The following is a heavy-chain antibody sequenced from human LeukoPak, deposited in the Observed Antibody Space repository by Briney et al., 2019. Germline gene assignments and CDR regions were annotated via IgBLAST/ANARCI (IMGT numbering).Heavy chain of an antibody. Sequence: ASVTVSCKASGFSLSGYYIHWVRQAPGQRLEWMGWISTYNYNTNYAQKFRGRVTMTRDTSTSTVYMELRSLRSEDTAIYYCARQVDTTMALPDYWGQGTLVTVSS. CDR3: ARQVDTTMALPDY. CDR2: ISTYNYNT. J-gene: IGHJ4*02. CDR1: GFSLSGYY. V-gene: IGHV1-18*01. D-gene: IGHD5-18*01.